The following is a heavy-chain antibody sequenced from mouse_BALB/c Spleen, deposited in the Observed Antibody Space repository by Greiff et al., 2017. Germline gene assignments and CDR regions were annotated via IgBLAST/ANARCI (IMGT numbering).Heavy chain of an antibody. J-gene: IGHJ2*01. CDR1: GFTFTDYY. CDR3: ARDRGDFDY. V-gene: IGHV7-3*02. CDR2: IRNKANGYTT. Sequence: EVKLVESGGGLVQPGGSLRLSCATSGFTFTDYYMSWVRQPPGKALEWLGFIRNKANGYTTEYSASVKGRFTISRDNSQSILYLQMNTLRAEDSATYYCARDRGDFDYWGQGTTLTVSS.